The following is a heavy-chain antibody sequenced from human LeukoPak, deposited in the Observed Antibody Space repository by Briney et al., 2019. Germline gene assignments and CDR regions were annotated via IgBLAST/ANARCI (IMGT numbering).Heavy chain of an antibody. J-gene: IGHJ4*02. D-gene: IGHD3-10*01. Sequence: GGSLRLSCAASGFTFSDYYMSWIRQAPGKGLEWVSYISTSSSYTNYADSVKGRFTNSRDNAKNSLYLQMNSLRAEDTAVYYCARRYGSGSYVDYWGQGTLVTVSS. CDR1: GFTFSDYY. CDR3: ARRYGSGSYVDY. V-gene: IGHV3-11*03. CDR2: ISTSSSYT.